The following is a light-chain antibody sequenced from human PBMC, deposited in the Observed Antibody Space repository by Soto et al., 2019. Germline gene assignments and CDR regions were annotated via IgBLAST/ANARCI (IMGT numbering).Light chain of an antibody. CDR1: QSVNSN. CDR3: QEYNTWPWT. Sequence: ETVITQSPATLSVSPGERATLSCRASQSVNSNLAWYQQKLGQAPRVLIYGASTRATGIPDRFSGSGSGTEFILTISSLQSEDFAVYYCQEYNTWPWTFGQGTKV. V-gene: IGKV3-15*01. CDR2: GAS. J-gene: IGKJ1*01.